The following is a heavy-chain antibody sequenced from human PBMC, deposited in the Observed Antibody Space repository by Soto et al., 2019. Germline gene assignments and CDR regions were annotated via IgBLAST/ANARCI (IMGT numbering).Heavy chain of an antibody. D-gene: IGHD5-12*01. CDR2: IIPILGIA. V-gene: IGHV1-69*02. CDR1: GGTLSSYT. Sequence: SVKVSCKASGGTLSSYTISWVRQAPGQGLEWMGRIIPILGIANYAQKFQGRVTITADKSTSTAYMELSSLRSEVTAVYYCARGGYDRLGSNFDYWGQGTLVTVSS. CDR3: ARGGYDRLGSNFDY. J-gene: IGHJ4*02.